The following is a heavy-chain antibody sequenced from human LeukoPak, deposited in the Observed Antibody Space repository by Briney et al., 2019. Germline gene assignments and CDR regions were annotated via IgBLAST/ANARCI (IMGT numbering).Heavy chain of an antibody. CDR3: ATTGGDIYYYYMDV. Sequence: ASVKVSCKVSGYTLTELSMHWVRQAPGKGLEWMGGFDPEDGETIYAQKFQGRVTMTEDTSTDTAYMGLSSLRSEDTAVYYCATTGGDIYYYYMDVWGKGTTVTISS. D-gene: IGHD3-16*01. V-gene: IGHV1-24*01. J-gene: IGHJ6*03. CDR1: GYTLTELS. CDR2: FDPEDGET.